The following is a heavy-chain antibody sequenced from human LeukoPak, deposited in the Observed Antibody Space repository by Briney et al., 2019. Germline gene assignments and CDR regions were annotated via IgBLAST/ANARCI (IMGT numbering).Heavy chain of an antibody. Sequence: GSLRLSCAASGFTFSSYSMNWVHQAPGKGLEWVSYISSSSSTIYYADSVKGRFTISRDNAKNSLYLQMNSLRDEDTAVYYCARDGGVEAYDQKPPFDYWGQGTLVTVSS. V-gene: IGHV3-48*02. CDR3: ARDGGVEAYDQKPPFDY. CDR2: ISSSSSTI. J-gene: IGHJ4*02. D-gene: IGHD2-8*02. CDR1: GFTFSSYS.